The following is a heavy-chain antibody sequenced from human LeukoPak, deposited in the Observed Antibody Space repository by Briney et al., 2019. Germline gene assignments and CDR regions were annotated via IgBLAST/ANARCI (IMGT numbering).Heavy chain of an antibody. Sequence: GGSLRLSCAASGFTFSDYYMSWIRQAPGKGLEWVSYISSSSSYTNYADSVKGRFTISRDNAKNSLYLQMNSLRAVDTAVYYCAGGGPRNYFDYWGQGTLVTVSS. CDR1: GFTFSDYY. CDR2: ISSSSSYT. CDR3: AGGGPRNYFDY. J-gene: IGHJ4*02. V-gene: IGHV3-11*06.